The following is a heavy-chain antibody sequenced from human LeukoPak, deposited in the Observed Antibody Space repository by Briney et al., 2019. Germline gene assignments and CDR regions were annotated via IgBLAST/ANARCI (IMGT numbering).Heavy chain of an antibody. Sequence: GASVKVSCKVSGYTLTELSMHWVRQAPGKGLERMGGFDPEDGETIYAQKSQGRVTMTEDTSTDTAYMELSSLRSEDTAVYYCATAPLLDGDYVGAFDIWGQGTMVTVSS. CDR3: ATAPLLDGDYVGAFDI. D-gene: IGHD4-17*01. CDR1: GYTLTELS. J-gene: IGHJ3*02. CDR2: FDPEDGET. V-gene: IGHV1-24*01.